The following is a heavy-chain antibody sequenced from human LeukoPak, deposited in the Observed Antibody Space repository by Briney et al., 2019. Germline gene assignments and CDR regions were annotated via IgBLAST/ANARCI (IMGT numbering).Heavy chain of an antibody. Sequence: GGSLRLSCAASGFTLSDYSMSWIRQAPGKGLEWVSYISSSGNTIYYADSVKGRFTISRDNAKNSLYLQMNSLRAEDTAVYYCARRRNYFDYWAREPWSPSPQ. V-gene: IGHV3-11*01. CDR1: GFTLSDYS. CDR2: ISSSGNTI. J-gene: IGHJ4*02. CDR3: ARRRNYFDY.